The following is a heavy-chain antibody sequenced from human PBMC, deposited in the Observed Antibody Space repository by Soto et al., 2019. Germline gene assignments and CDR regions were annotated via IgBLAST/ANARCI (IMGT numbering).Heavy chain of an antibody. CDR3: ARDDVLCDGVRCYGVPLDV. Sequence: EVQLVESGGGLVQPGGSLRLSCAASGFTVSSKYMSWVRQAPGEGLEWVSLIQSGGPTYYADSVKGRFTISRDTSENTAHLQVDSLGSEDTAVDYWARDDVLCDGVRCYGVPLDVWSKGTTVTVS. J-gene: IGHJ6*03. CDR1: GFTVSSKY. CDR2: IQSGGPT. V-gene: IGHV3-66*01. D-gene: IGHD2-15*01.